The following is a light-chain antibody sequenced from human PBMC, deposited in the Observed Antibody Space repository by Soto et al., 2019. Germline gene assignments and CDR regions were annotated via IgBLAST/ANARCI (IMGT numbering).Light chain of an antibody. J-gene: IGLJ2*01. CDR3: QSFDSSLSGVV. CDR2: GNI. Sequence: QSVLTQPPSVSGAPGKRVTISCTGSSSNIWAGYEVHWYQQLPGTAPTLLIHGNINRPSGVPDRFSSSKSDTSASLAITGLQAEDDADYYCQSFDSSLSGVVFGGVTKLTVL. CDR1: SSNIWAGYE. V-gene: IGLV1-40*01.